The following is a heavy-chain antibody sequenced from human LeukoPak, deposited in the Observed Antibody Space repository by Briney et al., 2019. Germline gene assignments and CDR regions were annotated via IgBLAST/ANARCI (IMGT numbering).Heavy chain of an antibody. CDR2: MSFDGGHI. CDR3: ARDHSTGSAIVY. D-gene: IGHD6-19*01. V-gene: IGHV3-30*03. Sequence: GGSLRLSCAASGFTFSSYWMHWVRQAPGKGLEWVAVMSFDGGHIYYADSVQGRFTISRDNSKSTLYLQMNSLRAEDTGLYYCARDHSTGSAIVYWGQGTLVTVSS. CDR1: GFTFSSYW. J-gene: IGHJ4*02.